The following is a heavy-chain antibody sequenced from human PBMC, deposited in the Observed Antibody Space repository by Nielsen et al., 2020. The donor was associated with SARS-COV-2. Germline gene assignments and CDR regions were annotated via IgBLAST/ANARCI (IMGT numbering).Heavy chain of an antibody. D-gene: IGHD3-22*01. CDR3: TRAGAYIHYYDSSGPDY. V-gene: IGHV3-49*03. CDR1: GFTFGDYA. J-gene: IGHJ4*02. Sequence: GGSLRLSCTASGFTFGDYAMSWFRQAPGKGLEWVGFIRSKAYGGTTEYAASVKGRFTISRDDSKSIAYLQMNSLKTEDTAVYYRTRAGAYIHYYDSSGPDYWGQGTLVTVS. CDR2: IRSKAYGGTT.